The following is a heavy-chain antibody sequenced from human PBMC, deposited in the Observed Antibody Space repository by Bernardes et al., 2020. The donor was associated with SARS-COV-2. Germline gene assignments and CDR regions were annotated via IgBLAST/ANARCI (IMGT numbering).Heavy chain of an antibody. CDR1: GFTFVSHA. CDR2: ISSDGNTK. D-gene: IGHD6-19*01. CDR3: ARGAQNSDWLIGEYIDY. V-gene: IGHV3-30*04. J-gene: IGHJ4*02. Sequence: GGSLRLSCAASGFTFVSHAIHWVRQAPGKGLEWMAVISSDGNTKFYADSVKGRFTLSRDESKNAVFIEMNSLRNDDTAVYYCARGAQNSDWLIGEYIDYWGQGTLVTVSS.